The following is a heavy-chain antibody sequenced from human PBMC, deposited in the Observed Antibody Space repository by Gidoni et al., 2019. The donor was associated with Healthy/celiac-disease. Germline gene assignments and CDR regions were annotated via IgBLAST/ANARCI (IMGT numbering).Heavy chain of an antibody. D-gene: IGHD6-13*01. V-gene: IGHV1-46*01. CDR2: INPSGGST. Sequence: QVQLVQSGAEVKKPGASVKVSCKASGSTFTSYYMHWVRQAPGQGLEWMGIINPSGGSTSYAQKFQGRVTMTRDTSTSTVYMELSSLRSEDTAVYYCARELQQLVGGHNAFDIWGQGTMVTVSS. CDR1: GSTFTSYY. CDR3: ARELQQLVGGHNAFDI. J-gene: IGHJ3*02.